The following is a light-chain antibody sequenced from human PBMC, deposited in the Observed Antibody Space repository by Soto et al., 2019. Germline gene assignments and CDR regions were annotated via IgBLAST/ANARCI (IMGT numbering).Light chain of an antibody. CDR3: QQYNSHWT. CDR1: QSISSW. Sequence: IPMTPSPSTPSARVGDIVTLSFRASQSISSWLAWYQQKPGKAPNLLIYDASSLQSGVPSRFSGIGSGTEFTLTISSLQPDDFATYYCQQYNSHWTFGQGTKVDIK. CDR2: DAS. J-gene: IGKJ1*01. V-gene: IGKV1-5*01.